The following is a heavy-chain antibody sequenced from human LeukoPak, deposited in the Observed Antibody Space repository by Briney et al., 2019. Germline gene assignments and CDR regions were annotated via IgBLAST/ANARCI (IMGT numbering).Heavy chain of an antibody. Sequence: SETLSLTCTVSGGSISSYYWSWVRQPAGKGLEWIGRIYTSGSTNYNPSLKSRVTMSVDTSKNQFSLKLSSVTAADTAVYYCARDRGMYYDFWSGPFDYYYYYGMDVWGQGTTVTVSS. J-gene: IGHJ6*02. CDR2: IYTSGST. CDR1: GGSISSYY. CDR3: ARDRGMYYDFWSGPFDYYYYYGMDV. D-gene: IGHD3-3*01. V-gene: IGHV4-4*07.